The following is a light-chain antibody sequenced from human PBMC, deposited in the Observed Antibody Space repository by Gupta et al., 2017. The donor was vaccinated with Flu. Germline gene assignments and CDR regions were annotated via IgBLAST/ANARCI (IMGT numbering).Light chain of an antibody. Sequence: QSALTQPRSVSGSPGQSVTISCTGTNSDVGSYIYVSWHQQPPAKPPKLMIYDVSKRPSGVPDRFSGSKSGNTASLTISGRPDEEDADYYCCSYAGIYTYVFGTGTKVTVL. CDR1: NSDVGSYIY. V-gene: IGLV2-11*01. J-gene: IGLJ1*01. CDR2: DVS. CDR3: CSYAGIYTYV.